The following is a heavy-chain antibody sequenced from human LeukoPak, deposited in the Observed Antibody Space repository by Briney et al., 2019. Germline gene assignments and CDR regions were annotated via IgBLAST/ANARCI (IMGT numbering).Heavy chain of an antibody. CDR3: ARQEIVVVPAITISAFDI. J-gene: IGHJ3*02. Sequence: SETLSLTCTVSGGSISSTSYYWGWIRQPPGKGLEWIGSIYYSGSTYYNPSLKSRVIISADTSKNQFSLKLSSVTAADTAVYYCARQEIVVVPAITISAFDIWGQGTMVTVSS. CDR1: GGSISSTSYY. CDR2: IYYSGST. D-gene: IGHD2-2*01. V-gene: IGHV4-39*01.